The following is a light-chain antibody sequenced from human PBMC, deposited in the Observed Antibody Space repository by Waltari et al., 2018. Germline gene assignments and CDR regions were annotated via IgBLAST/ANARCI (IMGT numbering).Light chain of an antibody. CDR3: QHYLRLPVT. J-gene: IGKJ1*01. CDR2: ASS. Sequence: EIVLTQSPGTLSLSPGERATLSCRASQSISRTLVWYQKKPGQAPRPLIYASSTRATGIPDRFSGSGSGTDFSLTISRLEPEDFAVYYCQHYLRLPVTFGQGTKVEIK. CDR1: QSISRT. V-gene: IGKV3-20*01.